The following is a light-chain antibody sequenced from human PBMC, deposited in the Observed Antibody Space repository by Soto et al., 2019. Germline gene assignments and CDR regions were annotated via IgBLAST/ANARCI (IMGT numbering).Light chain of an antibody. CDR3: QQSDRTPLT. CDR1: QTINNW. J-gene: IGKJ4*01. V-gene: IGKV1-5*01. CDR2: DAS. Sequence: DFQMTQSPSTLSASVGDRVTITCRASQTINNWLAWYQQKPGKAPKLLIYDASSLKSGVPARFSGSGSGTEFTLTISSLQPEDFATYYCQQSDRTPLTFGGGTKVDIK.